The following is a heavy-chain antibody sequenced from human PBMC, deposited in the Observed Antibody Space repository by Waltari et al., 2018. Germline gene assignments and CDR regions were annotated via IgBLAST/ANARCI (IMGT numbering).Heavy chain of an antibody. CDR2: INQSGST. V-gene: IGHV4-34*01. CDR1: GGSFSGYY. J-gene: IGHJ6*02. Sequence: QMQLQQWGAGLLKPSETLSLTCAVYGGSFSGYYWSWIRQPPGKGLEWIGEINQSGSTNYNPSLKSRVTISVDTSKNQFSLKLSSVTAADTAVYYCASFRSRLYYYGMDVWGQGTTVTVSS. CDR3: ASFRSRLYYYGMDV.